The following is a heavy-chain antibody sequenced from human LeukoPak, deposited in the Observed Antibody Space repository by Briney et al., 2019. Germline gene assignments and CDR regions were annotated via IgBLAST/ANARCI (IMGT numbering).Heavy chain of an antibody. V-gene: IGHV3-33*01. D-gene: IGHD5-18*01. CDR3: ARGLGGGHSYVDY. CDR2: IWSDGINE. J-gene: IGHJ4*02. CDR1: GFTFSNYG. Sequence: PGRSPRLSCAASGFTFSNYGMHWVRQAPGKGLEWVAVIWSDGINEYYADSVKGRFTISRDNSKSTLYLQMNSLRAEDTAVYYCARGLGGGHSYVDYWGQGTLVTVSS.